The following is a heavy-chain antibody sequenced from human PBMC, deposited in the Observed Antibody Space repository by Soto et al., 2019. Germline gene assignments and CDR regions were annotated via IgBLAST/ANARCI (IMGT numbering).Heavy chain of an antibody. CDR2: IYYSGST. V-gene: IGHV4-39*01. CDR3: ARHNVRGDFWSGYSYYYYYGMDV. Sequence: PSETLSLTCTVSGGSISSSSYYWGWIRQPPGKGLEWIGSIYYSGSTYYNPSLKSRVTISVDTSKNQFSLKLSSVTAADTAVYYCARHNVRGDFWSGYSYYYYYGMDVWGQGTTVTSP. CDR1: GGSISSSSYY. J-gene: IGHJ6*02. D-gene: IGHD3-3*01.